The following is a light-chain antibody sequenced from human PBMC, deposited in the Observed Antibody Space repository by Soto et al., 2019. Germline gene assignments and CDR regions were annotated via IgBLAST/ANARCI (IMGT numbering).Light chain of an antibody. V-gene: IGLV4-69*01. Sequence: QSVLTQSPSASASLGASVKLTCTLSSGHSSYAIAWHQQQPEKGPRYLMKLNSAGSHSKGDGIPDRFSGSSSGAERYLTSSSLQSEDEAGYSCQTWGTGIHVFGTGTNLTVL. J-gene: IGLJ1*01. CDR1: SGHSSYA. CDR2: LNSAGSH. CDR3: QTWGTGIHV.